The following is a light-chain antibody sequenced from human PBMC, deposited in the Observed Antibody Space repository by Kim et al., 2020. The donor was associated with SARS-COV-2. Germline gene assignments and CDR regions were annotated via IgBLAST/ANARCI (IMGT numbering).Light chain of an antibody. Sequence: GQSVTISCTGTSSDVGGYNYVSWYQQHPGKAPKLMISEVSKRPSGVPDRFSGSKSGNTTSLTVAGLQAEDEADYYCSSFGGSNNYVFGTGTKVTVL. CDR1: SSDVGGYNY. CDR3: SSFGGSNNYV. J-gene: IGLJ1*01. CDR2: EVS. V-gene: IGLV2-8*01.